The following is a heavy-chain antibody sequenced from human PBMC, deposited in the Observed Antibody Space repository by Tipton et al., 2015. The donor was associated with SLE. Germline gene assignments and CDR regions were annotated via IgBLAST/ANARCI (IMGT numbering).Heavy chain of an antibody. D-gene: IGHD3-16*02. J-gene: IGHJ4*02. V-gene: IGHV4-4*07. Sequence: TLSLPCTVSGGSTSSYYWSWIRQPAGKGLEWIGRIYTSGSTNYNPSLMSRVTMSVDTSKNQFSLKLSSVTAADTAVYYCARDVITFGGVIVFDYWGQGTLVTVSS. CDR1: GGSTSSYY. CDR3: ARDVITFGGVIVFDY. CDR2: IYTSGST.